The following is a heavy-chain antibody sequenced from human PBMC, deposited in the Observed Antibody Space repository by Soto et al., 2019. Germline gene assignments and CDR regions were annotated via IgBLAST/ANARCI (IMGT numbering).Heavy chain of an antibody. J-gene: IGHJ4*02. D-gene: IGHD2-15*01. V-gene: IGHV3-64*01. CDR1: GFTFSSYA. CDR2: ISSNGGST. CDR3: ARGRGVVVAASFDY. Sequence: GGSLRLSCAASGFTFSSYAMHWVRQAPGKGLEYVSAISSNGGSTYYANSVKGRFTISRDNSKNTLYLQMGSLRAEDMAVYYCARGRGVVVAASFDYWGQGTLVTVSS.